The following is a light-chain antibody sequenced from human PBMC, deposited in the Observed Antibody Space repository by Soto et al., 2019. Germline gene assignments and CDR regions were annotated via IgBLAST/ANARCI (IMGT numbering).Light chain of an antibody. Sequence: EIVMTQSPVTLSVSPGERAILSCRASQGVSSNLAWYQQKPGQAPRLLIYGASTRATGIPARFSGSGSGTEFTLTINSLQSEDFTVYYWQQYDNWPRTFGRGTKVEIK. V-gene: IGKV3-15*01. CDR1: QGVSSN. CDR3: QQYDNWPRT. CDR2: GAS. J-gene: IGKJ1*01.